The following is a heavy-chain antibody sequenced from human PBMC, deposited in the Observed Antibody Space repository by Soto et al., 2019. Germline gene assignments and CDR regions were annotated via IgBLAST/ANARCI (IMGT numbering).Heavy chain of an antibody. J-gene: IGHJ3*02. CDR3: AKGHYYDSSGYYYDDAFDI. CDR2: ISGSGGST. Sequence: PGGSLRLSCAASGFTFSSYAMSWVRQAPGKGLEWVSAISGSGGSTYYADSVKGRFTISRDNSKNTLYLQMNSLRAEDTAVYYCAKGHYYDSSGYYYDDAFDIWGQGTMVPS. V-gene: IGHV3-23*01. D-gene: IGHD3-22*01. CDR1: GFTFSSYA.